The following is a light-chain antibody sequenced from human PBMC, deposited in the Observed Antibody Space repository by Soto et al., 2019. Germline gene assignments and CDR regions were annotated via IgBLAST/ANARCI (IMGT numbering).Light chain of an antibody. CDR3: QQRRVWPLT. CDR1: QSVSNY. CDR2: DAS. Sequence: EYVLTQSPATLSLSPGERATLSCRASQSVSNYLAWYQQRPGQAPRLLIYDASNRATSIPARFSASGSGTDFTLFIRSVDPTDFAVTYSQQRRVWPLTFGGGTMVE. V-gene: IGKV3-11*01. J-gene: IGKJ4*01.